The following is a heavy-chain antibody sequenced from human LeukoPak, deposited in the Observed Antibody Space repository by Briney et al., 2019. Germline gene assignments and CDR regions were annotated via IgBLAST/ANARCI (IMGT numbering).Heavy chain of an antibody. J-gene: IGHJ4*02. CDR3: ARDAPLTYYYDSSGYYYEDY. CDR1: GYTFTGYY. V-gene: IGHV1-2*06. CDR2: INPNSGGT. D-gene: IGHD3-22*01. Sequence: ASVKVSCXASGYTFTGYYMHWVRQAPGQGLEWMGRINPNSGGTNYAQKFQARVTMTRDTSISTAYMELSRLRSDDTAVYYCARDAPLTYYYDSSGYYYEDYWGQGTLVTVSS.